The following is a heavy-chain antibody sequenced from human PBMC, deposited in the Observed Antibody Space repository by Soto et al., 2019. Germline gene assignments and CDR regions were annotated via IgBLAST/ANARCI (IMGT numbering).Heavy chain of an antibody. V-gene: IGHV3-23*01. J-gene: IGHJ4*02. CDR2: ISGSGGST. Sequence: LRLSCTASWLPFIIYAMIWVRQALGKGLEWVSAISGSGGSTYYADSVKGRFTISRDNSKNTLYLQMNSLRADDTALYYCAKDGGIVVVPAATFWGQGTLVTVSS. CDR1: WLPFIIYA. CDR3: AKDGGIVVVPAATF. D-gene: IGHD2-2*01.